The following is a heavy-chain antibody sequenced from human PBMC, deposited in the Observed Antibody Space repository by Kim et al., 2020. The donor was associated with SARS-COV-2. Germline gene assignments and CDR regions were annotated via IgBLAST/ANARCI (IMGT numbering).Heavy chain of an antibody. Sequence: NPSCKSRVTISVDTSKNQFSLKLSSVAAAATAVYYCARHEANSGGYYLDYWGQGTLVTVSS. CDR3: ARHEANSGGYYLDY. J-gene: IGHJ4*02. V-gene: IGHV4-59*08. D-gene: IGHD3-22*01.